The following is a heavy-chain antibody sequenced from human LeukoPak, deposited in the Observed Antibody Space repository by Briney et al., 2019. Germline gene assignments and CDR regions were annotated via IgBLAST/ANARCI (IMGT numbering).Heavy chain of an antibody. D-gene: IGHD1-1*01. CDR3: ARGPGTADAFDI. V-gene: IGHV1-8*03. J-gene: IGHJ3*02. CDR2: TNPNSGNT. Sequence: GASVKVSCKASGYTFTSYDINWVRQATGQGLEWMGWTNPNSGNTGYAQKFQGRVTITRNTSISTAYMELSSLRSEDTAVYYCARGPGTADAFDIWGQGTMVTVSS. CDR1: GYTFTSYD.